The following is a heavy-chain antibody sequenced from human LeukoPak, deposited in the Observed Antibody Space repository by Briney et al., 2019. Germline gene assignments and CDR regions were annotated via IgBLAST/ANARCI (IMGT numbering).Heavy chain of an antibody. V-gene: IGHV3-21*01. Sequence: GGSLRLSCAASGFTFSRYSMNWVRQAPGKGLEWVSCISSSSSYIYYANSVKGRFTISRDNAKNSVYLQMTSLRAEDTALYYCAKDATAVPGTVYMDVWGKGTTVTISS. CDR3: AKDATAVPGTVYMDV. J-gene: IGHJ6*03. D-gene: IGHD6-13*01. CDR2: ISSSSSYI. CDR1: GFTFSRYS.